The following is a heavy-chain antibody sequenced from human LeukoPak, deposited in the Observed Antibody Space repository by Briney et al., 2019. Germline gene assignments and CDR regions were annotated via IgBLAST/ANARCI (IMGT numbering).Heavy chain of an antibody. CDR1: GFTFSCYG. CDR3: ARDSGSYHYFDY. V-gene: IGHV3-33*01. CDR2: IWYDGSNK. D-gene: IGHD1-26*01. J-gene: IGHJ4*02. Sequence: GGSLRLSCAASGFTFSCYGMHWVRQAPDKGLEWVAVIWYDGSNKYYADAVKGRFTISRDNSKNTLYLQMNSRRAEGTAVYYCARDSGSYHYFDYWGQGTLVTVSS.